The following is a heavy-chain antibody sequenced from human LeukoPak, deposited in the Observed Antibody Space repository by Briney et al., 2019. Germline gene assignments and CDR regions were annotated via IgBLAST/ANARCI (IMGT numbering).Heavy chain of an antibody. D-gene: IGHD1-7*01. CDR3: ARDPFVRGVWIELPN. Sequence: PSETLSLTCTVSGGSISSGSYHWSWIRQPAGKGLEWIGRIYTSGSTNYNPSLKSRVTISVDTSKNQFSLKLSSVTAADTAVYYCARDPFVRGVWIELPNWGQGTLVTVSS. J-gene: IGHJ4*02. CDR1: GGSISSGSYH. V-gene: IGHV4-61*02. CDR2: IYTSGST.